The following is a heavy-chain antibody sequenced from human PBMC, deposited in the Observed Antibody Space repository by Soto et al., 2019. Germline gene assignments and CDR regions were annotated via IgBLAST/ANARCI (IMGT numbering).Heavy chain of an antibody. CDR3: AHPRGYGVFDAYDI. CDR1: WFTFSTYA. CDR2: ISGSGDST. D-gene: IGHD4-17*01. J-gene: IGHJ3*02. V-gene: IGHV3-23*01. Sequence: PVGSLRLSCAASWFTFSTYAMSWVRQAPGKGLEWVSAISGSGDSTYSADSVRGRFTISRDSSINTLYLQMNNLGNEDTAVYYCAHPRGYGVFDAYDIWGQGTVVTVSS.